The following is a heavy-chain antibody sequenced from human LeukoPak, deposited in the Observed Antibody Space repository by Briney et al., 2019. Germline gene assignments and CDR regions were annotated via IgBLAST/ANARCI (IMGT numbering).Heavy chain of an antibody. Sequence: GGSLRLSCAASEFTFSTYRMNWVRQAPGKGLEWVSYITSDSTIYYADSVKGRFTFSRDNAKKSLSLQMNSLRAEDTAVYYCAREARNYYGVDLWGQGTRSPSP. CDR2: ITSDSTI. J-gene: IGHJ6*02. CDR1: EFTFSTYR. CDR3: AREARNYYGVDL. V-gene: IGHV3-48*01.